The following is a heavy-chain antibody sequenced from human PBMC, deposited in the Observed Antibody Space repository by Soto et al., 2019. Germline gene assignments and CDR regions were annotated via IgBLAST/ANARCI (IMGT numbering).Heavy chain of an antibody. CDR2: VYYTWGT. CDR1: SGPSSSHN. CDR3: VRQGIDYLHGLVDV. D-gene: IGHD1-26*01. V-gene: IGHV4-59*08. Sequence: QVHVQQSGPGLVKPSETLSLSCTVSSGPSSSHNWGWIRQPPGRGLEWIGYVYYTWGTSYNPYLKSRVTISADTSTNHISLTLSSVTAADTAVYYCVRQGIDYLHGLVDVWGQGTTVSVSS. J-gene: IGHJ6*02.